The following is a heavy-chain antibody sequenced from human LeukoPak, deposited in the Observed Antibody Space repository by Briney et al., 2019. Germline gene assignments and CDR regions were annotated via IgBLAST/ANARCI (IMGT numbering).Heavy chain of an antibody. J-gene: IGHJ5*02. V-gene: IGHV4-39*01. CDR2: IYYSGST. Sequence: SGPGLVKPSETLSLTCTVSGGSISSSSYYWGWIRQPPGKGLEWIGSIYYSGSTYYNPSLNSRVTISADTSRNQFSLKLSSVTAADTAIYYCVRRVNTYGGWFDRWGQGALVTVSS. CDR3: VRRVNTYGGWFDR. CDR1: GGSISSSSYY. D-gene: IGHD5-18*01.